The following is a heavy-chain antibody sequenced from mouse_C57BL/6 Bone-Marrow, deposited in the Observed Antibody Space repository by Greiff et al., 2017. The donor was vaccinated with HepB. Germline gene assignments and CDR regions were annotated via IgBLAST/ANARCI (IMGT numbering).Heavy chain of an antibody. CDR3: ARRSQGFAY. CDR2: IHPNSGST. J-gene: IGHJ3*01. Sequence: VQLQQPGAELVKPGASVKLSCKASGYTFTSYWMHWVKQRPGQGLEWIGMIHPNSGSTNYNEKFKSKATLTVDKSSSTAYIQLSSLTSEDSAVYYCARRSQGFAYWGQGTLVTVSA. V-gene: IGHV1-64*01. CDR1: GYTFTSYW.